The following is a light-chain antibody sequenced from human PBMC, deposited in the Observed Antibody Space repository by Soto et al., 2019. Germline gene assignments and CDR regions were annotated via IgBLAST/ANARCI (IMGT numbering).Light chain of an antibody. CDR1: QSVSSSY. J-gene: IGKJ4*01. Sequence: EIVLTQSPGTLSLSPGERATLSCRASQSVSSSYLAWYQQKPGQAPRLLIYGASSRATGIPDRFRGSGSGTDFSLSCSILEPESIAVYHYQQYGISPTFGGGTKVEIQ. V-gene: IGKV3-20*01. CDR2: GAS. CDR3: QQYGISPT.